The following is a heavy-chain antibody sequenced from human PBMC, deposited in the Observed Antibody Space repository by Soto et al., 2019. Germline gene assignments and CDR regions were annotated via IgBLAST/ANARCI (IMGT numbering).Heavy chain of an antibody. D-gene: IGHD2-15*01. Sequence: EVPLVESGGGLIQPGGSLRLSCAASGFTVSSSYMSWVRQAPGKGLEWVSLIYSGGSTYYADSVKGRFTISRDNSKNTLYLQMDRLSIEDMAVYYCARDTRRCSRACCLDCWGQGTLITVFS. J-gene: IGHJ4*02. CDR3: ARDTRRCSRACCLDC. V-gene: IGHV3-53*01. CDR2: IYSGGST. CDR1: GFTVSSSY.